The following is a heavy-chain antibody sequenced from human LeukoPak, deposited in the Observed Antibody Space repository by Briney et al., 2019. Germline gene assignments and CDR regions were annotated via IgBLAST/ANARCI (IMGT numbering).Heavy chain of an antibody. Sequence: ASMRVSCKASGYTFTSYGISWVRQAPGQGLEWMGWISAYNGNTNYAQKLQGRVTMTTDTSTSTAYMELRSLRSDDTAVYYCARSRGGPTVTTSGTVDYWGQGTLVTVSS. CDR1: GYTFTSYG. CDR3: ARSRGGPTVTTSGTVDY. J-gene: IGHJ4*02. CDR2: ISAYNGNT. V-gene: IGHV1-18*01. D-gene: IGHD4-17*01.